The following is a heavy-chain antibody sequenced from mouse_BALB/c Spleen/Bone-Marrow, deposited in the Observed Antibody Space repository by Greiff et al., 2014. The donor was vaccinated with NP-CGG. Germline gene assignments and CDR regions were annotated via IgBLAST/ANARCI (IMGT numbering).Heavy chain of an antibody. D-gene: IGHD2-3*01. Sequence: VQLKHSGAELVKPGASVKLSCTTSGFNIKDTYIHRVKQRPEQGLEWIGRIDPANGNTKYDPEFQGKATITADTSSNTAYLHLSSLTSEDTAVYSCAHDAPFAYWGQGTLVTVSA. CDR2: IDPANGNT. J-gene: IGHJ3*01. CDR3: AHDAPFAY. V-gene: IGHV14-3*02. CDR1: GFNIKDTY.